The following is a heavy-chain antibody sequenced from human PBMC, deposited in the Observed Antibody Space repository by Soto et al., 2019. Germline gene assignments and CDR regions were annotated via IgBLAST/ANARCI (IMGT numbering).Heavy chain of an antibody. V-gene: IGHV3-23*01. D-gene: IGHD2-21*02. Sequence: EVQLLESGGGLVQPGGSLRLSCAASGFTFSNYIMNWVRQVPGKGLEWVSAIHPGGITTFYADSVRGRFTISRDDSRNTLYLHMNSLTAGDSAVYYCAKETRSRAVTATRVNGMDVWGQGTTVTVSS. CDR3: AKETRSRAVTATRVNGMDV. CDR1: GFTFSNYI. CDR2: IHPGGITT. J-gene: IGHJ6*02.